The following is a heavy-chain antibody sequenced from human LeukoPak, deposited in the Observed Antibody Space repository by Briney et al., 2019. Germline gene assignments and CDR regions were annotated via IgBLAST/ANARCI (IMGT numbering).Heavy chain of an antibody. D-gene: IGHD1-1*01. CDR1: GGSISSYY. CDR3: ARGNWINWNDIYTNWFDP. J-gene: IGHJ5*02. Sequence: IPSETLSPTCTVSGGSISSYYWSWIRQPAGKGLEWIGRIYTSGSTNYNPSLKSRVTMSVDTSKNQFFLKLSSVTAADTAVYYCARGNWINWNDIYTNWFDPWGQGTLVTVSS. V-gene: IGHV4-4*07. CDR2: IYTSGST.